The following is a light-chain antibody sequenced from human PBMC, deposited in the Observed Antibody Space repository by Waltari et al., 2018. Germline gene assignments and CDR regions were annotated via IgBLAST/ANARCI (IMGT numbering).Light chain of an antibody. CDR2: KAS. Sequence: DIQLPQSPSTLSASVGDRITLTCRASQSISTWLAWYQQQPGKAPILLIYKASTLESGVPSRFSGSGSGTEFTLTISSLQPDDFATYYCQQYNSYSGTFGQGTKVEIK. CDR1: QSISTW. V-gene: IGKV1-5*03. CDR3: QQYNSYSGT. J-gene: IGKJ1*01.